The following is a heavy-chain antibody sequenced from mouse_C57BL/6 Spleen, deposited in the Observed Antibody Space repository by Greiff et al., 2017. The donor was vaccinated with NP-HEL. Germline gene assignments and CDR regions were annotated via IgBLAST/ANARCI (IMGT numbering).Heavy chain of an antibody. CDR2: INPSSGYT. CDR1: GYTSTSYW. CDR3: ASGLVGALDY. J-gene: IGHJ4*01. D-gene: IGHD1-3*01. V-gene: IGHV1-7*01. Sequence: VQLQQSGAELAKPGASVKLSCKASGYTSTSYWMQWVKQRPGQGLEWIGYINPSSGYTKYNQKFKDKASLTADKSSRTAYMQLSSLTYEDSGVYYCASGLVGALDYWGQGTSVTVSA.